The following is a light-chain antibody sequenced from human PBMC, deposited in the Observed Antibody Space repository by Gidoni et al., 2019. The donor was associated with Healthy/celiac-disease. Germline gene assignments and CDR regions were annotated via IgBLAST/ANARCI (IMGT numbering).Light chain of an antibody. CDR2: GAS. J-gene: IGKJ5*01. V-gene: IGKV3-20*01. CDR3: QQYGSSPST. CDR1: QSVSSSY. Sequence: EIVLTQSPGPLSLPPGERATLSCRASQSVSSSYLAWYQQKPGQAPRLLIYGASSRATGIPDRFSGSGSGTDFTLTISRLEPEDFAVYYCQQYGSSPSTFGQGTRLEIK.